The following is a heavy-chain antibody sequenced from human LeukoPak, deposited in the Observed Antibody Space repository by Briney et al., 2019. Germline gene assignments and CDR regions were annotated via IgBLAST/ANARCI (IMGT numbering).Heavy chain of an antibody. V-gene: IGHV3-20*04. Sequence: GGSLRLSXTASGFNFDDYGMSWVRQAPGKGLEWVSGINWNGGRTGYADSVKGRFTISRDNAKNSLYLQMNSLRAADTALYYCARDDSGYYPDLDYWGQGTLVTVSS. CDR3: ARDDSGYYPDLDY. J-gene: IGHJ4*02. CDR1: GFNFDDYG. CDR2: INWNGGRT. D-gene: IGHD3-22*01.